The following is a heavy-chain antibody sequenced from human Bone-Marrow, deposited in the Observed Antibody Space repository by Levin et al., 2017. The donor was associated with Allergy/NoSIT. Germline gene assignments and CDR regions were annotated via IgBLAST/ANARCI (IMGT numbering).Heavy chain of an antibody. CDR3: ARERSITIFGVVPTKTFDY. J-gene: IGHJ4*02. D-gene: IGHD3-3*01. CDR2: INPNSGDT. V-gene: IGHV1-2*02. Sequence: ASVKVSCKASGYTFTGYYLHWVRQAPGQGLEWMGWINPNSGDTNSAQKFQGRVTMTRDTSITTAYMELSRLTSDDTAVYYCARERSITIFGVVPTKTFDYGGQGTLVTVSS. CDR1: GYTFTGYY.